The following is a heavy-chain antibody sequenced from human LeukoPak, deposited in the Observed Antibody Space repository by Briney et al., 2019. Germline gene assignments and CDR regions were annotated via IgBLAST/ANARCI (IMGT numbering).Heavy chain of an antibody. D-gene: IGHD3-22*01. CDR1: GYTFTAYY. Sequence: GASVKVSCKASGYTFTAYYIHWARQAPGQGLEWVGWINPNSGGTKYAKKFQGRVIMTRDTSISTAYMELSSLRSDDTAVYFCARAEVIDYWGQGTLVTVSS. V-gene: IGHV1-2*02. CDR3: ARAEVIDY. CDR2: INPNSGGT. J-gene: IGHJ4*02.